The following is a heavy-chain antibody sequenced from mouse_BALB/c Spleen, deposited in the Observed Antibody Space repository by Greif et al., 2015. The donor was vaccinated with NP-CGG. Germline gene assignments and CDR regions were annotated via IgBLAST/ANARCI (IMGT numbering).Heavy chain of an antibody. J-gene: IGHJ2*01. CDR3: ARGKRYDALYYFDY. Sequence: QVQLQQSGAELVRPGSSVKISCKASGYAFSSYWMNWVKQRPGQGLEWIGQIYPGDGDTNYNGKFKGKATLTADKSSSTAYMQLSSLTSEDSAVYFCARGKRYDALYYFDYWGQGTTLTVSS. CDR2: IYPGDGDT. D-gene: IGHD2-14*01. CDR1: GYAFSSYW. V-gene: IGHV1-80*01.